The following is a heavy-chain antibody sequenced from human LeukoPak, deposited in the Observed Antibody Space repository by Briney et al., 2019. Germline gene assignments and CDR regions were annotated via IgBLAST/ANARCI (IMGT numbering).Heavy chain of an antibody. Sequence: PSETLSLTCTVSGGSIRNYYWSWIRQPPGKALDWIGYIYYSGDTNSNPSLKSRVTISVDTPKNQFSLKLTSVTAADTAVYYCARMYSGTSYYFDYWGQGTLVTVSS. CDR2: IYYSGDT. D-gene: IGHD1-26*01. CDR3: ARMYSGTSYYFDY. CDR1: GGSIRNYY. J-gene: IGHJ4*02. V-gene: IGHV4-59*08.